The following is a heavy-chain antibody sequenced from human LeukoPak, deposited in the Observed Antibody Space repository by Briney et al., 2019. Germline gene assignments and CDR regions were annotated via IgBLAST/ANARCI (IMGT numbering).Heavy chain of an antibody. Sequence: GGSLRLSCAASGFTFSNYWMTWVRQAPGKGLEYVSTISSYGGSTYYADLVKGRFTISRDNSKNTLYLQMSSLRAEDTAVYYCVKDLYSYSFDYWGQGTLVTVSS. CDR1: GFTFSNYW. J-gene: IGHJ4*02. CDR3: VKDLYSYSFDY. D-gene: IGHD2-8*01. CDR2: ISSYGGST. V-gene: IGHV3-64D*09.